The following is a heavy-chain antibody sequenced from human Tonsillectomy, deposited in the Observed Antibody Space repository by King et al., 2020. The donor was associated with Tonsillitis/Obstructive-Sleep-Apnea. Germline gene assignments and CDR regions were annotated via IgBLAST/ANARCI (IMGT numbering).Heavy chain of an antibody. D-gene: IGHD3-9*01. CDR1: GGTFSSYA. Sequence: QLVQSGAEVKKPGSSVKVSCKASGGTFSSYAISWVRQAPRQGLEWMGGIIPIFGTANYAQKFQGRVTITADESTSTAYMELSSLRSEDTAVYYCASECDILTGYSPYYMDVWGKGTTVTVSS. J-gene: IGHJ6*03. CDR2: IIPIFGTA. CDR3: ASECDILTGYSPYYMDV. V-gene: IGHV1-69*12.